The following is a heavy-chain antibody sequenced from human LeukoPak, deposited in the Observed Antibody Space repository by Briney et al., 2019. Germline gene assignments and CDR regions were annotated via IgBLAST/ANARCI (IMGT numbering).Heavy chain of an antibody. D-gene: IGHD3-22*01. Sequence: GGPLRLSCAASGFTFSSYAMSWVRQAPGKGLEWVSAISGSGGSTYYADSVKGRFTISRDNSKNTLYLQMNSLRAEDTAVYYCAKSLYDSSGYYYGILGAPFDYWGQGTLVTVSS. V-gene: IGHV3-23*01. CDR1: GFTFSSYA. J-gene: IGHJ4*02. CDR3: AKSLYDSSGYYYGILGAPFDY. CDR2: ISGSGGST.